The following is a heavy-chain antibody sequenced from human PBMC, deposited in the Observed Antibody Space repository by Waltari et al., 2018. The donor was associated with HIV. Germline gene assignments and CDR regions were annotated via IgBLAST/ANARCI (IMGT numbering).Heavy chain of an antibody. V-gene: IGHV3-21*01. CDR3: ARDPQRDPTLYYVDY. CDR2: ISSSSSYI. D-gene: IGHD1-26*01. Sequence: EVQLAESGGGLVKPGGSLRLSCAASGSTFSRYSMNWVRQAPGKGLGGVSSISSSSSYIDYADSVKGRFTISRDNAKNSLYLQMDSLRAEDTAVYYCARDPQRDPTLYYVDYWGQGTLVTVSS. CDR1: GSTFSRYS. J-gene: IGHJ4*02.